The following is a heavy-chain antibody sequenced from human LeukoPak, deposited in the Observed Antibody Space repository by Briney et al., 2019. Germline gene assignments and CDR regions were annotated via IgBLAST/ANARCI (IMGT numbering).Heavy chain of an antibody. CDR3: ARGRFRSSGWYSWEDYYYGMDV. D-gene: IGHD6-19*01. V-gene: IGHV3-30*03. J-gene: IGHJ6*02. CDR2: ISYDGSNK. Sequence: GGSLRLSCAASGFTFSSYGMHWVRQAPGKGLEWVAVISYDGSNKYYADSVKGRFTISRDNSKNTLYLQMNSLRAEDTAVYYCARGRFRSSGWYSWEDYYYGMDVWGQGTTVTVSS. CDR1: GFTFSSYG.